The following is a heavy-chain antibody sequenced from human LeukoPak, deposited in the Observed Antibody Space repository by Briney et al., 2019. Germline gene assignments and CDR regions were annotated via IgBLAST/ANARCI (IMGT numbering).Heavy chain of an antibody. J-gene: IGHJ3*01. CDR3: AGSYGNGAFDF. D-gene: IGHD3-16*01. V-gene: IGHV3-53*01. Sequence: PGGSLRLSCAASGFTVSDNYMGWVRQAPGKGLEWVSAIYTGVGTYYVDSVKGRFTISRDNSKDTLYLEMNSLRAEDTAVYYCAGSYGNGAFDFWGQGTMVTVSS. CDR2: IYTGVGT. CDR1: GFTVSDNY.